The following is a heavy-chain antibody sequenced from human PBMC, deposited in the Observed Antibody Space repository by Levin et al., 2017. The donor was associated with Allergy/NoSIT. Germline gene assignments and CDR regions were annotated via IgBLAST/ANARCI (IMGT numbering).Heavy chain of an antibody. CDR1: GFTYTSSA. Sequence: PVASVKVSCKASGFTYTSSAVQWVRQARGQRLEWIGWIIVSSGATNYAQNLHQRLTITRDVSTGTAYMELSDLRSEDTALYYCAAEIYTSGQCCHFASWGQGTLVTVSS. V-gene: IGHV1-58*01. CDR2: IIVSSGAT. D-gene: IGHD2-15*01. CDR3: AAEIYTSGQCCHFAS. J-gene: IGHJ4*02.